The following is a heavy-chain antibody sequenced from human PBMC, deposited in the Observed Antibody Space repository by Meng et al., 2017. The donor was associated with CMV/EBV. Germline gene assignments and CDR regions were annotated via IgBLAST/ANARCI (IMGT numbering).Heavy chain of an antibody. J-gene: IGHJ4*02. Sequence: GESLKISCAASGFTVSSNYMSWVRQAPGKGLEWVSVIYSGGSTYYADSVKGRFTISRDNSKNTLYLQMNSLRAEDTAVYYCARDVLRFFSAFDYWGQGTLVTVSS. CDR1: GFTVSSNY. D-gene: IGHD3-3*01. V-gene: IGHV3-53*01. CDR3: ARDVLRFFSAFDY. CDR2: IYSGGST.